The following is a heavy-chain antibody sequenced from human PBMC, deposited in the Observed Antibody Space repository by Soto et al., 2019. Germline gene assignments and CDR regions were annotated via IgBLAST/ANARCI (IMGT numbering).Heavy chain of an antibody. V-gene: IGHV1-18*01. J-gene: IGHJ4*02. CDR3: ARDFEQLVAGGVDY. Sequence: ASVKVSCKASGYTFTSYGISWVRQAPGQGLEWMGWISAYNGNTNYAQKLQGRVTMNTDTSTSTAYMELRSLRSDDTAVYYCARDFEQLVAGGVDYWGQGTLVTVSS. CDR1: GYTFTSYG. D-gene: IGHD6-6*01. CDR2: ISAYNGNT.